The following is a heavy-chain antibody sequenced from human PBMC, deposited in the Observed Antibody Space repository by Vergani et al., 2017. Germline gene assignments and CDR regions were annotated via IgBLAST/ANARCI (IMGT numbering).Heavy chain of an antibody. CDR1: GDSISSGVYY. CDR3: ARCFRDEGMIYGGTVENWFDP. J-gene: IGHJ5*02. V-gene: IGHV4-31*03. Sequence: QVQLQESGPGLVKPSQTLSLTCSVSGDSISSGVYYWNWIRQHPGKGLEWIGYIYSTGSTHHNPSLRRRINMSVDTSKNQFSLKLKSVTAADTAVYYCARCFRDEGMIYGGTVENWFDPWGQGTLVTVSS. D-gene: IGHD3-22*01. CDR2: IYSTGST.